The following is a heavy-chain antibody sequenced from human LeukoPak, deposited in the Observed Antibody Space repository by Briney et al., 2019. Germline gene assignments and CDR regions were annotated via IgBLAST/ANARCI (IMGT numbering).Heavy chain of an antibody. CDR1: GGSFSGYY. J-gene: IGHJ4*02. D-gene: IGHD6-19*01. V-gene: IGHV4-34*01. CDR3: ARVRRSNPVAGTGGDDY. Sequence: SETLSLTCAVYGGSFSGYYWSWIRQPPGKGLEWIGEINHSGSTNYNPSLKSRVTISVDTSKNQFSLKLSSVTAADTAVYYCARVRRSNPVAGTGGDDYWGQGTLVTVSS. CDR2: INHSGST.